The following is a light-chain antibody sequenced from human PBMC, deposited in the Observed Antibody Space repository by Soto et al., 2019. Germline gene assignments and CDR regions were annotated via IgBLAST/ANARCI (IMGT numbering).Light chain of an antibody. CDR1: QNIRNY. Sequence: DIQMTQSPSSLSASVRDSVTITCRASQNIRNYLNWYQQKPGRAPKILINAASSLQSGVPSRFSGSGSGTEFTLTISSLQPDDFATYYCQHYNSYSEAFGQGTKVDIK. CDR3: QHYNSYSEA. CDR2: AAS. J-gene: IGKJ1*01. V-gene: IGKV1-16*01.